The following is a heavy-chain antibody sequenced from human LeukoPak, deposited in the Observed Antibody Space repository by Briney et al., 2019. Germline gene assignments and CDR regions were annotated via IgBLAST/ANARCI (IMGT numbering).Heavy chain of an antibody. J-gene: IGHJ5*02. Sequence: ASVKVSCKASGYSFTSNYIHWVRQAPGQGLEWMGMIYPRDGSTSYAQKFQGRVTMTEDTSTDTAYMELSSLRSEDTAVYYCATRAHYYDSSGYYYVSNWFDPWGQGTLVTVSS. D-gene: IGHD3-22*01. CDR2: IYPRDGST. CDR3: ATRAHYYDSSGYYYVSNWFDP. V-gene: IGHV1-46*01. CDR1: GYSFTSNY.